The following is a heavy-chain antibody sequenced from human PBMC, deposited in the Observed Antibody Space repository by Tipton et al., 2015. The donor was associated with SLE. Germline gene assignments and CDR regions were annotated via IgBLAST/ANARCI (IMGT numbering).Heavy chain of an antibody. J-gene: IGHJ4*02. Sequence: TLSLTCTVSGGSISSGSYYWSWIRQPAGKGLEWIGRIYTSGSTNYNPSPKSRVTISVDTSKNQFSLKLSSVTATDTAVYYCARAGEGVFDYWGQGTLVTVSS. V-gene: IGHV4-61*02. CDR1: GGSISSGSYY. D-gene: IGHD3-10*01. CDR2: IYTSGST. CDR3: ARAGEGVFDY.